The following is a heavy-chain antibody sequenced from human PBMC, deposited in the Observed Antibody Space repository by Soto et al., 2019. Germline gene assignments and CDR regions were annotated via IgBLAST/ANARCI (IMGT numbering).Heavy chain of an antibody. Sequence: PGGSLRLSCAASGFTVSSNYMSWVRQAPGKGLEWVSVIYSGGSTYYADSVKGRFTISRDNSKNTLYLQMNSLTAEDTAVYYCARDSFRSDAFDIWGQGTMVTVSS. D-gene: IGHD3-10*01. CDR3: ARDSFRSDAFDI. V-gene: IGHV3-53*01. CDR2: IYSGGST. CDR1: GFTVSSNY. J-gene: IGHJ3*02.